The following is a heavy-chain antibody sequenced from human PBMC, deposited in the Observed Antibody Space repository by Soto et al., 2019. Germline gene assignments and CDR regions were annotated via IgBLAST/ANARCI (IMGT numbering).Heavy chain of an antibody. D-gene: IGHD5-18*01. CDR1: GLPHHASGMC. V-gene: IGHV2-70*01. J-gene: IGHJ4*02. Sequence: SGATLGNQKRRVGIDCSFRGLPHHASGMCVSWIRQPPGKALEWLALIDWDDDKYYSTSLKTRLTISKDTSKNQVVLTMTNMDPVDTATYYCARIPGYSYGYGAFDYWGQGTLVTVSS. CDR3: ARIPGYSYGYGAFDY. CDR2: IDWDDDK.